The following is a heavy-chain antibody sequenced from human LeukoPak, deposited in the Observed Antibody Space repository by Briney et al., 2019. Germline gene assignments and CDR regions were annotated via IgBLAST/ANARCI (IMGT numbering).Heavy chain of an antibody. V-gene: IGHV3-7*01. D-gene: IGHD5-12*01. CDR1: GFTFTQYW. CDR2: LHPDGSER. Sequence: GGSLRLSCVASGFTFTQYWMTWVRQAPGKGLEWVARLHPDGSERNYVGSVEGRFTVFGDNAKSSLFRQMHSLRVEDTAVYYCARGGYSFDYLGQGTLVTVPS. J-gene: IGHJ4*02. CDR3: ARGGYSFDY.